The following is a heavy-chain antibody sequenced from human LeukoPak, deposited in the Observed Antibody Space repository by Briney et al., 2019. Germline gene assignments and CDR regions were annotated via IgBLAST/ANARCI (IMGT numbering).Heavy chain of an antibody. CDR2: ITSVASTI. D-gene: IGHD2-15*01. V-gene: IGHV3-48*04. Sequence: PGGSLRLSCVASGFTFSSYSMSWVRQAPGKGLEWLSHITSVASTIYYADSVKGRFTISRDNAMNSLYLQMNGLRPEDTAVYYCARDGGGSCSQGSDCYFDYWGRGALVTVSS. CDR1: GFTFSSYS. CDR3: ARDGGGSCSQGSDCYFDY. J-gene: IGHJ4*02.